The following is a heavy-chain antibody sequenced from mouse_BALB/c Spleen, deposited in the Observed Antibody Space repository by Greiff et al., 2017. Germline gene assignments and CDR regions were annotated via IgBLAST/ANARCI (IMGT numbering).Heavy chain of an antibody. D-gene: IGHD1-1*01. CDR3: AREGYYYGSRLDY. V-gene: IGHV2-2*02. J-gene: IGHJ2*01. CDR2: IWSGGST. Sequence: VKLEESGPGLVQPSQSLSITCTVSGFSLTSYGVHWVRQSPGKGLEWLGVIWSGGSTDYNAAFISRLSISKDNSKSQVFFKMNSLQANDTAIYYCAREGYYYGSRLDYWGQGTTLTVSS. CDR1: GFSLTSYG.